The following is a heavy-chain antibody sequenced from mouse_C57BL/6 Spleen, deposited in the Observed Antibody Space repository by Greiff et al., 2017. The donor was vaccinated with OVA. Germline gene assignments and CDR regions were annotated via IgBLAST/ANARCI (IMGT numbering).Heavy chain of an antibody. V-gene: IGHV1-76*01. CDR2: IYPGSGNT. CDR1: GYTFTDYY. J-gene: IGHJ4*01. Sequence: VQLQQSGAELVRPGASVKLSCKASGYTFTDYYINWVKQRPGQGLEWIARIYPGSGNTYYNEKFKGKATLTAEKSSSTAYMQLSSLTSEDSAVYFCARGGDSYAMDYWGQGTSVTVSS. D-gene: IGHD2-13*01. CDR3: ARGGDSYAMDY.